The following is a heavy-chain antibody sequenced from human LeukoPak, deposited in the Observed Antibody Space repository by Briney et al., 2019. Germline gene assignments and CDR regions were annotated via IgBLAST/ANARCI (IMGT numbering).Heavy chain of an antibody. J-gene: IGHJ4*02. Sequence: SETLSLTCAVYGGSFSGYYWSWIRQPPGKGLEWIGEINHSGSTNYNPPLKSRVTIPVDTSKNQFSLKLSSVTAADTAVYYCARIPGRNYYYDSSGPFDYWGQGTLVTVSS. D-gene: IGHD3-22*01. V-gene: IGHV4-34*01. CDR3: ARIPGRNYYYDSSGPFDY. CDR2: INHSGST. CDR1: GGSFSGYY.